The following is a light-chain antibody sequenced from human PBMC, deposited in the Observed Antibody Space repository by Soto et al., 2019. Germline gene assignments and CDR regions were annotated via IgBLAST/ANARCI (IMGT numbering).Light chain of an antibody. CDR3: QQYGYSQIN. Sequence: EIVLTQSPGTLSLSPGERATLSCRASQSVRSSHLAWYQHKPGQAPRLLIYAASSRATGSPDRFSGGGSGTDFTLTISRLEPEDFEVYYCQQYGYSQINFGQGTRLEI. V-gene: IGKV3-20*01. CDR2: AAS. CDR1: QSVRSSH. J-gene: IGKJ5*01.